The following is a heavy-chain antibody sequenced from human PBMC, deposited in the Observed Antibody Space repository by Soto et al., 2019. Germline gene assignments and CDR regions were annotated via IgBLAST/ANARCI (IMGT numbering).Heavy chain of an antibody. CDR2: ISGSGTT. J-gene: IGHJ4*02. CDR1: GFTFSNSA. Sequence: PGRSLRLSCAASGFTFSNSAMSWVRQAPGKGLEWVSGISGSGTTYYADSVKGRFTISRDNSKNTLYLQMNSLRAEDTAIYYCAKDPYYYGSGAFDSWGQGTLVTVSS. V-gene: IGHV3-23*01. D-gene: IGHD3-10*01. CDR3: AKDPYYYGSGAFDS.